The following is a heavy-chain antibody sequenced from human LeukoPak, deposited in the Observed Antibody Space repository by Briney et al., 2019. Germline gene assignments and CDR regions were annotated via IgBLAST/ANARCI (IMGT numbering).Heavy chain of an antibody. CDR1: GGSISSYY. CDR2: IYYSGST. D-gene: IGHD6-19*01. V-gene: IGHV4-59*01. Sequence: SETLSLTCTVSGGSISSYYWSWIRQPPGKGLEWIGYIYYSGSTNYNPSLKSRVTISVDTSKNQFSLKLSSVTAADTAVYYCARVAVAGTGVDYWGQGTLVTVSS. CDR3: ARVAVAGTGVDY. J-gene: IGHJ4*02.